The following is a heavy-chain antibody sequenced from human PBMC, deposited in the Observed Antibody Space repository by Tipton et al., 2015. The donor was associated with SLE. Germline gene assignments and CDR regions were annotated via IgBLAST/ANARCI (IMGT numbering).Heavy chain of an antibody. Sequence: LRLSCTVSGDSISSGGYYWSWIRQHPGKGLEWIGYIYYSGNTYYNPSLKSRVTISVDMSKKQFSLKLSSVTAADTAVYYCARQTGYYPDWGQGTLVTVSS. CDR1: GDSISSGGYY. J-gene: IGHJ4*02. CDR2: IYYSGNT. V-gene: IGHV4-31*02. D-gene: IGHD3-9*01. CDR3: ARQTGYYPD.